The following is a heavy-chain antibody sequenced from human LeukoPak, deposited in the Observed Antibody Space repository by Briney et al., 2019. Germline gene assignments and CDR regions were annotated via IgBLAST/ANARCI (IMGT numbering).Heavy chain of an antibody. CDR1: GLTFSSYS. J-gene: IGHJ4*02. Sequence: GGSLRLSCVDSGLTFSSYSMNWVRQAPGRGLEWISYISSSRTTIYYADSVKGRFTISRDNAKNSLYLQMKSLRVEDTAVYYCASEVVVPAAPEEIATQNDYWGQGTLVTVSS. D-gene: IGHD2-2*01. V-gene: IGHV3-48*04. CDR3: ASEVVVPAAPEEIATQNDY. CDR2: ISSSRTTI.